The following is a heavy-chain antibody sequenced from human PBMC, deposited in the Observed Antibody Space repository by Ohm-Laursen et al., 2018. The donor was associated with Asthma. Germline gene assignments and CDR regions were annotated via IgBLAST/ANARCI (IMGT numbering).Heavy chain of an antibody. J-gene: IGHJ4*02. CDR1: GFTFSSYA. V-gene: IGHV3-23*01. Sequence: SLRLSCAAPGFTFSSYAMSWVRQAPGKGLEWVSAISGSGGSTYYADSVKGRFTISRDNSKNTLYLQMNSLRAEDTAVYYCAKGALRFLEWWWGYWGQGTLVTVSS. CDR2: ISGSGGST. D-gene: IGHD3-3*01. CDR3: AKGALRFLEWWWGY.